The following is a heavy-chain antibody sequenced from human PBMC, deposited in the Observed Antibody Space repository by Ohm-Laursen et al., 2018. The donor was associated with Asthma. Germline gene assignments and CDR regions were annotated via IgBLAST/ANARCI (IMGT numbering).Heavy chain of an antibody. Sequence: WVRQPPGKGLEWIGSIYYSGSTYYNPSLKSRVTISVDTSKNQFSLKLSSVTAADTAVYYCARHEWRSYYDSSGYFDYWGQGTLVTVSS. CDR2: IYYSGST. V-gene: IGHV4-39*01. D-gene: IGHD3-22*01. CDR3: ARHEWRSYYDSSGYFDY. J-gene: IGHJ4*02.